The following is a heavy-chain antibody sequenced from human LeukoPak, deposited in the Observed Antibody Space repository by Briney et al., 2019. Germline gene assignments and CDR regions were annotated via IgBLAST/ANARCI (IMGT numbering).Heavy chain of an antibody. Sequence: SETLSLTCTVSGYSISSGYYWGWIRQPPGKGLEWIGSIYHSGSTYYNPSLKSRVTISVDTSKNQFSLKLSSVTAADTAVYYCASYDGYSYGYWGQGTLVTVSS. J-gene: IGHJ4*02. D-gene: IGHD5-18*01. CDR2: IYHSGST. CDR3: ASYDGYSYGY. CDR1: GYSISSGYY. V-gene: IGHV4-38-2*02.